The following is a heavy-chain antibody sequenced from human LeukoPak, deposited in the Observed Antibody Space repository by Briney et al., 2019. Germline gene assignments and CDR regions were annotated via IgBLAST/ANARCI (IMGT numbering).Heavy chain of an antibody. D-gene: IGHD2-15*01. CDR3: ASNVAATRWFDP. CDR1: GYTFTSYD. CDR2: TNPNSGNT. J-gene: IGHJ5*02. V-gene: IGHV1-8*01. Sequence: ASVKVSCKASGYTFTSYDINWVRQATGQGLEWMGWTNPNSGNTGYAQKFQGRVTMTRNTSISTAYMELSSLRSEDTAVYYCASNVAATRWFDPWGQGTLVTVSS.